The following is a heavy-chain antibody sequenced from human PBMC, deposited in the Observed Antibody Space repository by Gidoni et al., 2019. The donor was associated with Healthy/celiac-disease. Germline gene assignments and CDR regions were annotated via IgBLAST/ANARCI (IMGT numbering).Heavy chain of an antibody. Sequence: QVQLQQWGAGLLKPSETPALTCSVYGGFFSGYFWCWLRQPPGKGLEWIGEINHSGSTNYNPSLKSRVTISVDTSKNQFSLKLSSVTAADTAVYYCARGARYSSSLYLPTHTDFDYWGQGTLVTVSS. V-gene: IGHV4-34*01. CDR1: GGFFSGYF. CDR3: ARGARYSSSLYLPTHTDFDY. J-gene: IGHJ4*02. D-gene: IGHD6-13*01. CDR2: INHSGST.